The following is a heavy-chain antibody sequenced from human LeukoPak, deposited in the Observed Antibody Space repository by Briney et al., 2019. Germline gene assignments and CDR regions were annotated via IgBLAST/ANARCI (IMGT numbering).Heavy chain of an antibody. CDR2: IIPIFGTA. J-gene: IGHJ5*02. CDR3: ATVPRRGAQFDP. D-gene: IGHD3-10*01. Sequence: SVNVSCKASGGTFSSYAISWVRQAPGQGNEWMGGIIPIFGTANYAQKFQGRVTITADKSPSTAYIELSSLRSEDTAVYYCATVPRRGAQFDPWGQGTLVTVSS. CDR1: GGTFSSYA. V-gene: IGHV1-69*06.